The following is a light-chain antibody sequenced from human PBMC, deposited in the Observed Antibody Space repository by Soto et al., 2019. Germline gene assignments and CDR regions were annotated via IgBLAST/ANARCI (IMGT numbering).Light chain of an antibody. V-gene: IGLV3-21*04. J-gene: IGLJ1*01. CDR3: QVWDSDSDHQV. Sequence: SYELTQPPSVSVAPGKTATITCGGDNIGGKTVHWDQQKPGQAPVLIIYYDTHRPSGIPARFSGSNSGSTATLTISRVEAGDEADYYCQVWDSDSDHQVFGTGTKLTVL. CDR2: YDT. CDR1: NIGGKT.